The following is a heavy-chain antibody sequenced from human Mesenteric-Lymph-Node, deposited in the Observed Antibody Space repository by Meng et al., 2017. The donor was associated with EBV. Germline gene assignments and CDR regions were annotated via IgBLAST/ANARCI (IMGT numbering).Heavy chain of an antibody. Sequence: QEQRQEWGAGLLKPSETLSLTCAVYGGTFSGYSWTWIRQPPGKGPEWIGEINQSGSTNYSPSLKSRVTISVDTSKTQFSLNLRSVTAADTAVYYCASRYCPTTSCRQDWGQGTLVTVSS. D-gene: IGHD2-2*01. CDR2: INQSGST. CDR1: GGTFSGYS. V-gene: IGHV4-34*01. J-gene: IGHJ4*02. CDR3: ASRYCPTTSCRQD.